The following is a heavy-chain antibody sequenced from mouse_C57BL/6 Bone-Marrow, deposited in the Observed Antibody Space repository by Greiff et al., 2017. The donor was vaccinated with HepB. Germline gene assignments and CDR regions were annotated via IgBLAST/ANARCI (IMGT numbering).Heavy chain of an antibody. D-gene: IGHD1-1*01. CDR3: ARPGYGSSPYYYAMDY. J-gene: IGHJ4*01. CDR1: GYTFTSYW. CDR2: IDPSDSYT. Sequence: QVQLKQSGAELVMPGASVKLSCKASGYTFTSYWMHWVKQRPGQGLEWIGEIDPSDSYTNYNQKFKGKSTLTVDKSSSTAYMQLSSLTSEDSAVYYCARPGYGSSPYYYAMDYWGQGTSVTVSS. V-gene: IGHV1-69*01.